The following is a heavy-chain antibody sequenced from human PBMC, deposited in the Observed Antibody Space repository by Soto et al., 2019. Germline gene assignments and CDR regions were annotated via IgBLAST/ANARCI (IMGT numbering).Heavy chain of an antibody. D-gene: IGHD6-6*01. Sequence: XATLSLTCTVSGGSISSSTYYWDWIRQPPGKGLEWIGAMYYTGNKNYNPSLESRVTMSVDTSKNQFSLKLSSVTPTDTAVYYCARRSSSSLGSLFDPWGRGILVTAPQ. V-gene: IGHV4-39*01. CDR3: ARRSSSSLGSLFDP. CDR2: MYYTGNK. J-gene: IGHJ5*02. CDR1: GGSISSSTYY.